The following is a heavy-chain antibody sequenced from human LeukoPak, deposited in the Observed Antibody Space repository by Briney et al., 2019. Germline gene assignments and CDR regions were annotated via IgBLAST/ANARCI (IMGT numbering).Heavy chain of an antibody. CDR1: GYTFTDYY. Sequence: ASVKVSCKASGYTFTDYYIHWVRQAPGQGLEWMGWNNPNTGVTDYAQKFQGRIIMTNDASISTAYMDLSRLRSDDTAMYYCARDFQNRRWYDGPGHYFDSWGQGTLVTVSS. CDR3: ARDFQNRRWYDGPGHYFDS. CDR2: NNPNTGVT. V-gene: IGHV1-2*02. J-gene: IGHJ4*02. D-gene: IGHD4-23*01.